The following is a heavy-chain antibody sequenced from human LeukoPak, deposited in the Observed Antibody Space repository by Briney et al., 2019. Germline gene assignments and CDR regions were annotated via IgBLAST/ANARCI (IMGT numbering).Heavy chain of an antibody. D-gene: IGHD3-9*01. V-gene: IGHV3-49*03. CDR3: TRDAPAPVLRYFDWLSYPDAFDI. Sequence: GGSLRLSCTASGFTFGDYAMSWFRQAPGKGLEWVGFIRSKAYGGTTEYAASVKGRFTISRDDSKSIAYLQMNSLKTEDTAVYYCTRDAPAPVLRYFDWLSYPDAFDIWGQGTMVTVSS. CDR1: GFTFGDYA. CDR2: IRSKAYGGTT. J-gene: IGHJ3*02.